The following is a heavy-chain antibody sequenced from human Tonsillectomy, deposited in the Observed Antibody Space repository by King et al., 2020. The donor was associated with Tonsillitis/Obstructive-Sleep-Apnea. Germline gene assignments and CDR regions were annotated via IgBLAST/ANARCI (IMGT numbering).Heavy chain of an antibody. Sequence: VQLVESGGGLVKPGGSLRLSCAASGFTFSDYYMSWIRQAPGKGLEWVSYISSSSSYTNYADSVKSRFTISRDNAKNSLYLQMNSLRAEDTAVYYCARGIYDSSGYYPIHFDYWGQGTLVTVSS. D-gene: IGHD3-22*01. V-gene: IGHV3-11*05. J-gene: IGHJ4*02. CDR1: GFTFSDYY. CDR2: ISSSSSYT. CDR3: ARGIYDSSGYYPIHFDY.